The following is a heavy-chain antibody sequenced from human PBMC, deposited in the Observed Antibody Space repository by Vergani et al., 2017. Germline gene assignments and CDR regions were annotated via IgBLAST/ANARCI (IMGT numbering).Heavy chain of an antibody. J-gene: IGHJ4*02. V-gene: IGHV3-23*04. CDR3: AKDRKGGSGYPY. CDR2: ISGSGGST. CDR1: GFTFSSYA. D-gene: IGHD5-12*01. Sequence: EVQLVESGGVVVQPGGSLRLSCAASGFTFSSYAMSWVRQAPGKGLEWVSAISGSGGSTYYADSVKGRFTISRDNSKNTLYLQMNSLRAEDTAVYYCAKDRKGGSGYPYWGQGTLVTVSS.